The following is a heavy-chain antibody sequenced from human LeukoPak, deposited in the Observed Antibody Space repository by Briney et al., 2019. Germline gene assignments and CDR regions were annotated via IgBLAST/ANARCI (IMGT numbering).Heavy chain of an antibody. CDR2: ISGSGTNT. D-gene: IGHD3-3*01. J-gene: IGHJ4*02. CDR3: ANDDGDLWSRIPTEGDY. Sequence: PGGSLRLSCAASGLTFSTYAMSWVRQAPGKGLEWVSTISGSGTNTFYADSVKGRFTISRDNSKNTLYLQMNNLRAEDTAIYYCANDDGDLWSRIPTEGDYWGQGTLVTVSS. CDR1: GLTFSTYA. V-gene: IGHV3-23*01.